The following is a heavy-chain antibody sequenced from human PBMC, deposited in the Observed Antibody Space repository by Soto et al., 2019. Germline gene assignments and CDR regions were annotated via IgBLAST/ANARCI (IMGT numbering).Heavy chain of an antibody. CDR1: GYTFTGYY. D-gene: IGHD3-3*01. Sequence: VSCKASGYTFTGYYMHWVRRAPGQGLEWMGWINPNSGGTNYAQKFQGRVTMTRDTSISTAYMELSRLRSDDTAVYYCARDRGYDFWSGYPTAAYYFDYWGQGTLVTVSS. V-gene: IGHV1-2*02. CDR3: ARDRGYDFWSGYPTAAYYFDY. CDR2: INPNSGGT. J-gene: IGHJ4*02.